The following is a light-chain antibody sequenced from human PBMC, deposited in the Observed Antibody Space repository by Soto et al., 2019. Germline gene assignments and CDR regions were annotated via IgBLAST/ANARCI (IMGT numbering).Light chain of an antibody. CDR2: AAS. Sequence: DIQLTQSPSFLSASVGDRVTITCRASQGVGTSLAWYQQKPGEPPKLLIYAASTLQSGVPSTFSGSGSGTEFTLTITSLQPEDFATYYCQQVYDFPQPFGPATKVDVK. V-gene: IGKV1-9*01. CDR1: QGVGTS. J-gene: IGKJ3*01. CDR3: QQVYDFPQP.